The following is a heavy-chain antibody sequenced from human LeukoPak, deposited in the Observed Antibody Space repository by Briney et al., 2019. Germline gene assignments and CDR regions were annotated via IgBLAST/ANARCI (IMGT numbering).Heavy chain of an antibody. CDR3: ARVLRYYYYGMDV. J-gene: IGHJ6*02. Sequence: PSETLSLTCAVYGGSFSGYYWSWIRQPPGKGLEWIGEINHSGSTNYNPSLKSRVTISVDTSENQLSLKLSSVTAADTAVYYCARVLRYYYYGMDVWGQGTTVTVSS. V-gene: IGHV4-34*01. CDR2: INHSGST. D-gene: IGHD3-10*01. CDR1: GGSFSGYY.